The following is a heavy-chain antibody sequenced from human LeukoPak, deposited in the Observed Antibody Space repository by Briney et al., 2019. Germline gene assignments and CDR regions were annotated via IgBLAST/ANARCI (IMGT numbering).Heavy chain of an antibody. CDR1: GGTFSSYA. V-gene: IGHV1-69*04. J-gene: IGHJ4*02. CDR2: IIPILGIA. D-gene: IGHD3-9*01. Sequence: ASVKVSCKASGGTFSSYAISWVRQAPGQGLEWMGRIIPILGIANYAQRFQGRVTITADKSTSTAYMELSSLRSEDTAVYYCAIIPPNDILGLRTSYFDYWGQGTLVTVSS. CDR3: AIIPPNDILGLRTSYFDY.